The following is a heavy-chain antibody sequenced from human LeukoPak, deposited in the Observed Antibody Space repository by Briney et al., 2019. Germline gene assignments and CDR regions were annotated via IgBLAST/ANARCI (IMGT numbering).Heavy chain of an antibody. V-gene: IGHV3-30*02. CDR2: ILYGGSNK. CDR1: GFTFSSYA. D-gene: IGHD6-19*01. Sequence: PGGSLRLSCAASGFTFSSYAMHWVRQSPGKGLEWVACILYGGSNKYYADSVKGRFTISRDNSKNTLYLQMNSLRAEDTAVYYCAKDSGPNPQGIAVDGRTPRVKKDYNWFDPWGQGTLVTVSS. CDR3: AKDSGPNPQGIAVDGRTPRVKKDYNWFDP. J-gene: IGHJ5*02.